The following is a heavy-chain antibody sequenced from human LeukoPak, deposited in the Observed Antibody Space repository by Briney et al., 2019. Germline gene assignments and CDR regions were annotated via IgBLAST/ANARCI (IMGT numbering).Heavy chain of an antibody. Sequence: GGSLRLSCAASGFTFSTYSMNWVRQAPGKGLEWVSYISYSSSAIYYADSVKGRFTISRDNAKNSLSLQMNSLRDEDTAVYYCARDSYGSSGYYYVSDYWGQGTLVTVSS. J-gene: IGHJ4*02. D-gene: IGHD3-22*01. CDR2: ISYSSSAI. CDR3: ARDSYGSSGYYYVSDY. V-gene: IGHV3-48*02. CDR1: GFTFSTYS.